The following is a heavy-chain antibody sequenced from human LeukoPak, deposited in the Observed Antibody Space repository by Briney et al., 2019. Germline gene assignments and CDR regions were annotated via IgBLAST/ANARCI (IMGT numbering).Heavy chain of an antibody. D-gene: IGHD3-16*01. CDR2: ISHDGSSK. V-gene: IGHV3-30*18. CDR1: GFPFSDYG. CDR3: AKVRWGSDNALDS. J-gene: IGHJ4*02. Sequence: GGSLRLSCAASGFPFSDYGMYWVRQAPGKGLEWLAVISHDGSSKYYADSVKGRITISRDNSMNTLYLQMNSLRAEDTAVYYCAKVRWGSDNALDSWGQGTLVTGSS.